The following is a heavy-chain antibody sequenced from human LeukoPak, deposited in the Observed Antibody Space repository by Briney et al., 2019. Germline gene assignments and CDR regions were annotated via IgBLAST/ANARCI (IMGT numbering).Heavy chain of an antibody. CDR1: GFTFSNYR. J-gene: IGHJ3*02. V-gene: IGHV3-7*04. D-gene: IGHD4-11*01. CDR2: IKSDGSSK. Sequence: TGGSLRLSCAASGFTFSNYRMGWVRQAPGKGLEWVALIKSDGSSKYYVESGKGRFTISRDNPKNSPYLPMNSLRAEDTAIYYCARNSRYSFDIWGPGTMVTV. CDR3: ARNSRYSFDI.